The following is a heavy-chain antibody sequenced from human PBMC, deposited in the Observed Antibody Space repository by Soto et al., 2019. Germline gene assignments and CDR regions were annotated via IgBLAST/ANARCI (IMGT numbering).Heavy chain of an antibody. CDR1: GYTFTSYA. J-gene: IGHJ4*02. CDR2: INAGNGNT. D-gene: IGHD2-15*01. CDR3: AMGFYSRSDY. Sequence: QVQLVQSGAEVKKPGASVKVSCKASGYTFTSYAFHWVRQAPGQRLEWMGWINAGNGNTKYSQKFQGRVPITRDTTASTASMELSSLTSEDTAVYYCAMGFYSRSDYWVQGTLVTVSS. V-gene: IGHV1-3*01.